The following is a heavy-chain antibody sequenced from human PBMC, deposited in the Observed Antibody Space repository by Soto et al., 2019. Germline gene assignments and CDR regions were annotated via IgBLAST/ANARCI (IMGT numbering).Heavy chain of an antibody. CDR2: IYYSGST. V-gene: IGHV4-59*01. D-gene: IGHD6-6*01. J-gene: IGHJ5*02. Sequence: QVQLQESGPGLVKPSETLSLTCTVSGGSISSYYWSWIRQPPGKGLEWIGYIYYSGSTNYNPSLKSRVTISVDTSKNQFSLKLSSVTAADTAVYYCARDQGKKSSSPGWFDPWGQGTLVTVSS. CDR3: ARDQGKKSSSPGWFDP. CDR1: GGSISSYY.